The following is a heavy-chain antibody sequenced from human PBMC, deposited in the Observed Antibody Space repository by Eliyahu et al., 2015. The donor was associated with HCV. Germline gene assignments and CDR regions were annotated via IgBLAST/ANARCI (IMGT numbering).Heavy chain of an antibody. D-gene: IGHD1-26*01. CDR3: ARGSGNYNWYNP. CDR2: IYPGDSDT. V-gene: IGHV5-51*03. J-gene: IGHJ5*02. Sequence: EVQLVQSGAEVKKPGESLKISCKASGYSFTTYWIAWVRQMPGRGLEWVGIIYPGDSDTKYSPSFQGRVTISVDKSINTAYLQWTSLRASDTAMYYCARGSGNYNWYNPWGQGALVTVSS. CDR1: GYSFTTYW.